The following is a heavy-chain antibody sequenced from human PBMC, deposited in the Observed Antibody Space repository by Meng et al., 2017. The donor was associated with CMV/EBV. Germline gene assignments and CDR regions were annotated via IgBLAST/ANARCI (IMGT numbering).Heavy chain of an antibody. CDR3: EIEKGVAGKDYYYGMDV. J-gene: IGHJ6*02. CDR2: INPNSGGT. Sequence: SVKVSCQASGYTFTGYYMHWVRQAPGQGLEWMGWINPNSGGTNYAQKFQGRVTMTRDTSISTAYMELSRLRSDDTAVYYCEIEKGVAGKDYYYGMDVWGQGTTVTVSS. CDR1: GYTFTGYY. V-gene: IGHV1-2*02. D-gene: IGHD6-19*01.